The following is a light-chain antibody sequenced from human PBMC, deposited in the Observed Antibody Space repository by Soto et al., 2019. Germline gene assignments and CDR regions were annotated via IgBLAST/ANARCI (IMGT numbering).Light chain of an antibody. J-gene: IGLJ1*01. CDR3: CSYAGGSYD. Sequence: QSALTQPRSVSGSPGQSVAISCTGTSSDVGGYNYVSWYQQHPGKAPKLMIYDVSKRPSGVPDRFSGSKSGNTASLTISGLQAEDEADYYCCSYAGGSYDFGTGTKLTVL. CDR2: DVS. V-gene: IGLV2-11*01. CDR1: SSDVGGYNY.